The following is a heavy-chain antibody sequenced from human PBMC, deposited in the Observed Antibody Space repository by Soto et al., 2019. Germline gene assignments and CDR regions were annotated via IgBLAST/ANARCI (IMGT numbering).Heavy chain of an antibody. Sequence: EVQLLESGGNLVQPGGSLRLSCAASGFTFSSYAMSWVRQAAGKGLEWVSTISSSGSTIYYADSVKGRFTISRDNAKNSLYLQMNSLRAEDTAVYYCARDAVGDAFDIWGQGTMVTVSS. CDR2: ISSSGSTI. CDR1: GFTFSSYA. V-gene: IGHV3-48*03. J-gene: IGHJ3*02. D-gene: IGHD1-26*01. CDR3: ARDAVGDAFDI.